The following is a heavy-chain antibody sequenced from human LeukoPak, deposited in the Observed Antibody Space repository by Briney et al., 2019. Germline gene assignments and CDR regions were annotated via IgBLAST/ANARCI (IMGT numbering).Heavy chain of an antibody. CDR1: GFTFSSYA. CDR3: AKDSVHSSGYYTNYYFDY. Sequence: GGSLRLSCAASGFTFSSYAMSWVHQAPGKGLEWVSAISGSGGSTYYADSVKGRFTISRDNSKNTLYLQMNSLRAEDTAVYYCAKDSVHSSGYYTNYYFDYWGQGTLVTVSS. V-gene: IGHV3-23*01. D-gene: IGHD3-22*01. J-gene: IGHJ4*02. CDR2: ISGSGGST.